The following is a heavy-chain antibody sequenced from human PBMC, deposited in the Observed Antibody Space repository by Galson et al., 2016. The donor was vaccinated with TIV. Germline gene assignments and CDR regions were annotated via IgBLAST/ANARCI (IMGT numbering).Heavy chain of an antibody. CDR3: AKQLDFDQRVLDAFHI. V-gene: IGHV5-51*01. Sequence: QSGAEVKKPGESLKISCKGSGYSFTSYWIAWVRQMPGKGLELMGVIHPGDSDTRYSPSFQGQVSISAARSISTAYLQLSSLKASDTAMYYCAKQLDFDQRVLDAFHIWGQGTFLTVSS. J-gene: IGHJ3*02. CDR1: GYSFTSYW. D-gene: IGHD3-9*01. CDR2: IHPGDSDT.